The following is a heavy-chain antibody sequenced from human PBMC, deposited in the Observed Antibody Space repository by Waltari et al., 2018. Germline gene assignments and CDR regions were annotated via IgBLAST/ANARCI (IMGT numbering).Heavy chain of an antibody. CDR1: GGSLSSRDYY. J-gene: IGHJ4*01. CDR3: ARAFSSSDFDY. D-gene: IGHD6-6*01. V-gene: IGHV4-30-4*01. CDR2: IYYSGST. Sequence: QVQLQESGPGLVKPSQTLSLTCTVSGGSLSSRDYYWSWIRQPPGKGLEWIGYIYYSGSTYYNPSLKSRVIISLGTSKNQFYLRLTSVTAPDTAVYYCARAFSSSDFDYWGRGTLVTVSS.